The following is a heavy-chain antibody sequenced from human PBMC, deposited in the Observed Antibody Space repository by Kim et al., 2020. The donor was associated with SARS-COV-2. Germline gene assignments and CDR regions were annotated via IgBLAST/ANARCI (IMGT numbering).Heavy chain of an antibody. D-gene: IGHD3-16*01. CDR3: TKRDVGEDYYYYGMDV. CDR1: GFTFSNAW. J-gene: IGHJ6*02. V-gene: IGHV3-15*01. CDR2: IKSKTDGGTT. Sequence: GGSLRLSCAASGFTFSNAWMSWVRQAPGKGLEWVGRIKSKTDGGTTDYAAPVKGRFTISRDDSKNTLYLQMNSLKTEDTAVYYCTKRDVGEDYYYYGMDVWGQGTTVTVSS.